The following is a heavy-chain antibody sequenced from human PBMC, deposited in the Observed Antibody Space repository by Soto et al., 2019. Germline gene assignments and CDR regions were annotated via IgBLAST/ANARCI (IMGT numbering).Heavy chain of an antibody. CDR2: IYTSGST. V-gene: IGHV4-61*02. J-gene: IGHJ5*02. CDR1: GGSVSNKTYY. Sequence: ASETLSLTCSVSGGSVSNKTYYWSWIRQPAGKGLEWIGRIYTSGSTNYNPSLKSRVTMSVDTSKNQFSLKLSSVTAADTAVYYCARGPPGIAPNWFDPWGQGTLVTVSS. D-gene: IGHD6-13*01. CDR3: ARGPPGIAPNWFDP.